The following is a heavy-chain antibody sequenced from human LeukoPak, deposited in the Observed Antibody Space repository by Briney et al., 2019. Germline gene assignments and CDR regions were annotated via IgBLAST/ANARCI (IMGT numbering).Heavy chain of an antibody. V-gene: IGHV4-34*01. CDR3: ARAGNYGSGSYLF. Sequence: SETLSLTCAVYGGSFSGYYWSWIRQPPGKGLEWIGEINHSGSTNYNPSLKSRVTISVDTSKNQFSLKLSSVTAADTAVYYCARAGNYGSGSYLFWGQGTLVTVSS. J-gene: IGHJ4*02. CDR1: GGSFSGYY. D-gene: IGHD3-10*01. CDR2: INHSGST.